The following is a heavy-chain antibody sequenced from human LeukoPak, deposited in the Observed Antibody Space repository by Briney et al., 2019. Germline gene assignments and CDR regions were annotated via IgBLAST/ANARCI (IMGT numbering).Heavy chain of an antibody. V-gene: IGHV1-18*01. CDR3: ARDYGPVDTAMVSDY. D-gene: IGHD5-18*01. CDR2: ISAYNGNT. Sequence: ASVKVSCKASGYTFTSYGISWVRQAPGQGLEWMGWISAYNGNTNYAQKLQGRVTMTTDTSTSTAYMELRSLRSDDTAVYYCARDYGPVDTAMVSDYWGQGTLVTVSS. J-gene: IGHJ4*02. CDR1: GYTFTSYG.